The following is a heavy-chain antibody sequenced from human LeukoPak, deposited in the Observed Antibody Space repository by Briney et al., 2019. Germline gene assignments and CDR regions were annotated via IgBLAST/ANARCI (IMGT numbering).Heavy chain of an antibody. J-gene: IGHJ6*02. CDR2: IWYDGSNK. Sequence: PGRSLRLSCAASGFTFSSYGMHWVRQAPGKGLEWVAVIWYDGSNKYYADSVKGRFTISRDNSKNTLYLQMNSLRAEDTAVYYCARDAGGWRYCSGGSCYGMDVWGQGTTVTVSS. CDR3: ARDAGGWRYCSGGSCYGMDV. D-gene: IGHD2-15*01. CDR1: GFTFSSYG. V-gene: IGHV3-33*01.